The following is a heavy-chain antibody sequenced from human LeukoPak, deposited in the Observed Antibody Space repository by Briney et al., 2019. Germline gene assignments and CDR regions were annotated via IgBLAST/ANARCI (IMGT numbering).Heavy chain of an antibody. CDR1: GGSISSGGYY. J-gene: IGHJ3*02. D-gene: IGHD4-17*01. CDR3: ARVMSVTSDAFDI. V-gene: IGHV4-31*03. Sequence: SQTLSLTCTVSGGSISSGGYYWSWIRQHPGKGLEWIGYIYYSGSTYYNPSLKSRVTISVDTSKNQFSLKLSSATAADTAVYYCARVMSVTSDAFDIWGQGTMVTVSS. CDR2: IYYSGST.